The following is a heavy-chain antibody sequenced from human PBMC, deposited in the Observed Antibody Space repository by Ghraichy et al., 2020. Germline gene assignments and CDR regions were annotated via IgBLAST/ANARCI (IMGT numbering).Heavy chain of an antibody. CDR3: AREPPLGPSSGAFDI. D-gene: IGHD6-25*01. J-gene: IGHJ3*02. V-gene: IGHV1-2*02. Sequence: ASVKVSCKASGYTFTGYYMHWVRQAPGQGLEWMGWINPNSGGTNYAQKFQGRVTMTRDTSISTAYMELSRLRSDDTAVYYCAREPPLGPSSGAFDIWGQGTMVTVSS. CDR2: INPNSGGT. CDR1: GYTFTGYY.